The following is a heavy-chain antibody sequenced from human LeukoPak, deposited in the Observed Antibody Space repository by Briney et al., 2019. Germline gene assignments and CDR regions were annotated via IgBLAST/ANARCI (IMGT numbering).Heavy chain of an antibody. J-gene: IGHJ4*02. CDR3: AKADTSMVSLPDY. D-gene: IGHD5-18*01. CDR1: GFTFSSYA. CDR2: ISYDGSNK. V-gene: IGHV3-30-3*01. Sequence: GGSLRLSCAASGFTFSSYAMHWVRQAPGKGLEWVAVISYDGSNKYYADSVKGRFTISRDNSKNTLYLQMNSLRPDDTAVYHCAKADTSMVSLPDYWGQGTLVTVSS.